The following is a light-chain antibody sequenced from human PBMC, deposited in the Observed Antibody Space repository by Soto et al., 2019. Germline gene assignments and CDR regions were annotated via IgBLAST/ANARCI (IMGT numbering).Light chain of an antibody. CDR2: GAS. CDR3: HQDTTFPFT. V-gene: IGKV1-6*01. J-gene: IGKJ3*01. Sequence: AIQMTQSPSSLSASVGDRVTITCRASQGIRNDLGWYQQKPGKAPKLLIYGASSLQSGVPSRFSGSGSGTDFTLTINSLQSEDFETYYCHQDTTFPFTFGPGTKVHVK. CDR1: QGIRND.